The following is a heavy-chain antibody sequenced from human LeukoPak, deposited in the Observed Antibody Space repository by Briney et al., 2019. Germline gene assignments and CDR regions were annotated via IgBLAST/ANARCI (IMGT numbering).Heavy chain of an antibody. D-gene: IGHD3-22*01. CDR2: IIPIFGTA. CDR3: ARTSFGNYYDSSGYPHYYYYYMDV. J-gene: IGHJ6*03. Sequence: SVRVSCKASGGTFSSYAISWVRQAPGQGLEWMGGIIPIFGTANYAQKFQGRVTITTDESTSTAYMELSSLRSEDTAVYYCARTSFGNYYDSSGYPHYYYYYMDVWGKGTTVTVSS. CDR1: GGTFSSYA. V-gene: IGHV1-69*05.